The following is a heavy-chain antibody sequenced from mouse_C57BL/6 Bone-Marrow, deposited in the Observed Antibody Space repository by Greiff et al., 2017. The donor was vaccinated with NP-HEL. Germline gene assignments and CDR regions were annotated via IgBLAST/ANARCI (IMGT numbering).Heavy chain of an antibody. D-gene: IGHD1-1*01. CDR1: GFNIKDDY. J-gene: IGHJ4*01. CDR3: TFYGSSCDAIDY. CDR2: IDPENGDT. Sequence: VQLQQSGAELVRPGASVKLSCTASGFNIKDDYMHWVKQRPEQGLEWIGWIDPENGDTEYAAKFKGKATITADKSSNTAYLQLSSLTSEDTAVYYCTFYGSSCDAIDYWGQGTSVTVAS. V-gene: IGHV14-4*01.